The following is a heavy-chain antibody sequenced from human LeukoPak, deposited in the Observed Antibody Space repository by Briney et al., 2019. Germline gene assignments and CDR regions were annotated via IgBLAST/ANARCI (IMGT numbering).Heavy chain of an antibody. CDR1: GGSFSGYY. J-gene: IGHJ4*02. Sequence: SETLSLTCAVYGGSFSGYYWSWIRQPPGKGLEWIGEINHSGSTNYNLSLKSRVTISVDTSKNQFSLKLSSVTAADTAVYYCARVAVAAPFFDYWGQGTLVTVSS. V-gene: IGHV4-34*01. CDR3: ARVAVAAPFFDY. CDR2: INHSGST. D-gene: IGHD6-19*01.